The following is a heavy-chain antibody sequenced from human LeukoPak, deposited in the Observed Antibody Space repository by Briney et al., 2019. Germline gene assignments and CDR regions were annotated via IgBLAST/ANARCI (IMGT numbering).Heavy chain of an antibody. CDR2: VSAYADNT. D-gene: IGHD2-15*01. CDR3: ARDCIGCHGFDY. CDR1: GYTFTSYG. Sequence: GASVKVSCKASGYTFTSYGITWVRQAPGQGLKWMGWVSAYADNTNYVQRIQGRVTMTTDTSTSTAYMELRSLRSDDTAVYYCARDCIGCHGFDYWGQGTLVTVSS. J-gene: IGHJ4*02. V-gene: IGHV1-18*01.